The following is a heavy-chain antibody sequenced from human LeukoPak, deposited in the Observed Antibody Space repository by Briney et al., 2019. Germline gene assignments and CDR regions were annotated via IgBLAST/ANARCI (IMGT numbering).Heavy chain of an antibody. CDR3: AKDVIAVAGTPDY. CDR1: GFTFSSYG. Sequence: GRSLRLSCAASGFTFSSYGMHWVRQAPGKGLEWVAVISYDGSNKYYADSVKGRFTISRDNSKNTLYLQMNSLRAEDTAVYYCAKDVIAVAGTPDYWGQGTLVTVSS. J-gene: IGHJ4*02. V-gene: IGHV3-30*18. D-gene: IGHD6-19*01. CDR2: ISYDGSNK.